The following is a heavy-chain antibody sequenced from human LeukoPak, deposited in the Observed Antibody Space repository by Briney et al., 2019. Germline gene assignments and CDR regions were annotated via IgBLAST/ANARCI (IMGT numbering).Heavy chain of an antibody. CDR1: GFTFSSYG. J-gene: IGHJ4*02. CDR2: ISYDGSNK. Sequence: GGSLRLSCAASGFTFSSYGMHWVRQAPGKGLEWVAVISYDGSNKYYADSVKGRFTISRDNSKNTLYLQMNSLRAEDTAVYYCAREEKTQLAPSDYWGQGTLVTVSS. CDR3: AREEKTQLAPSDY. V-gene: IGHV3-30*19. D-gene: IGHD6-6*01.